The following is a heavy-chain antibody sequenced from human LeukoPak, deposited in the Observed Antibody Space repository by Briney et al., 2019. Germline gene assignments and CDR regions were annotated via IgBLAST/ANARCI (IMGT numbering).Heavy chain of an antibody. J-gene: IGHJ5*02. CDR2: IYPGDSDT. CDR3: AARSNYYDSSGYHNWFDP. V-gene: IGHV5-51*01. D-gene: IGHD3-22*01. CDR1: GYTFPNYW. Sequence: GESLKISCNSSGYTFPNYWIGWVRQMPGKGLEWMGIIYPGDSDTRYSPSFQGQVTISADKSISTAYLQWSSLKASDTAMYYCAARSNYYDSSGYHNWFDPWGQGTLVTVSS.